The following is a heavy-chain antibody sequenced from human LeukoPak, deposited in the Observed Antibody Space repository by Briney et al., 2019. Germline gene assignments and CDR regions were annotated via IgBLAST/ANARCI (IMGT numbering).Heavy chain of an antibody. V-gene: IGHV1-2*02. D-gene: IGHD6-13*01. CDR2: INPNSGGT. CDR3: ARGEQQQLVHGYYGMDV. J-gene: IGHJ6*02. Sequence: ASVKVSCKASGYTFTGYYMYWVRQAPGQGLGWMGWINPNSGGTNYAQKFQGRVTMTRDTSISTAYMELSRLRSDDTAVYYCARGEQQQLVHGYYGMDVWGQGTTVTVSS. CDR1: GYTFTGYY.